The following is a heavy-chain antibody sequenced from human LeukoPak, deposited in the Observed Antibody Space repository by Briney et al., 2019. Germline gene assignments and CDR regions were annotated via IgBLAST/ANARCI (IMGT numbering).Heavy chain of an antibody. CDR2: ISGNGFST. D-gene: IGHD3-22*01. V-gene: IGHV3-23*01. J-gene: IGHJ4*02. CDR1: GFTFSGYA. Sequence: GGSLRLSCAASGFTFSGYAMTWVRQAPGKGLEWVSAISGNGFSTYYADSVKGRFTISRDNPKNTLYLQMNSLRAEDTAVYYCAKDRIYYDSSGSPLVYWGQGTLVTVSS. CDR3: AKDRIYYDSSGSPLVY.